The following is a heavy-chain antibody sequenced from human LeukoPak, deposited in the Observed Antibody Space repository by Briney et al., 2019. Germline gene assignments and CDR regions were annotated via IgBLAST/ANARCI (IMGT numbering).Heavy chain of an antibody. J-gene: IGHJ5*02. V-gene: IGHV1-2*02. Sequence: ASVKVSCKASGYTFTGYYMHWVRQAPGQGLEWMGWINPNSGGTNYAQKFQGRVTMTRGTSISTAYMELSSLRSEDTAVYYCARSEYYYGSGSKRHKGGWFDPWGQGTLVTVSS. CDR2: INPNSGGT. CDR3: ARSEYYYGSGSKRHKGGWFDP. D-gene: IGHD3-10*01. CDR1: GYTFTGYY.